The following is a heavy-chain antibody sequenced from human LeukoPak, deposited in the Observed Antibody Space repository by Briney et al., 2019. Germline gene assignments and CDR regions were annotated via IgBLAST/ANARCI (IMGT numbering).Heavy chain of an antibody. CDR2: IKLDGSEK. CDR3: AKGLHGGVGYGVDV. CDR1: GFTFGKYW. Sequence: GGSLRLSCVASGFTFGKYWMSWVRQAPGKGLEWVANIKLDGSEKNYVDSVKGRFTISRDNTKNSLYLQMNSLRAEDTAVYYCAKGLHGGVGYGVDVWGQGTTVSVSS. V-gene: IGHV3-7*03. J-gene: IGHJ6*02. D-gene: IGHD3-16*01.